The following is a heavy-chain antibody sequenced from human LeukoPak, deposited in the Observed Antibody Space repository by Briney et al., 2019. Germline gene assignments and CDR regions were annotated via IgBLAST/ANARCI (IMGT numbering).Heavy chain of an antibody. CDR2: ISYSGST. CDR1: GGSISSSSYL. CDR3: ARRTTVVTPPDY. J-gene: IGHJ4*02. V-gene: IGHV4-39*01. Sequence: SETLSLTCTVSGGSISSSSYLWAWIRQPPGKGLEWIGSISYSGSTYYNPSLKSRATISVDTSKNQFSLNLSSVTAADTAVYYCARRTTVVTPPDYWGQGTLVTVSS. D-gene: IGHD4-23*01.